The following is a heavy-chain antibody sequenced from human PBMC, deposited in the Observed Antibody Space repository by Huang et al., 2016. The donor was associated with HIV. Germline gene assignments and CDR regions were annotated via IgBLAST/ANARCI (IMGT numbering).Heavy chain of an antibody. CDR2: IYPGDSDT. CDR1: GYRFRSNW. Sequence: EVQLVQSGAEVKKHGESLKISCKGSGYRFRSNWIGWVRQMPWKGLEWMGIIYPGDSDTRYSPSCQGQVTISADKSINTAYLQWSSLKASDTAMYYCARLIGSPSFYYGLDVWGQGTTVTVSS. D-gene: IGHD3-10*01. J-gene: IGHJ6*02. CDR3: ARLIGSPSFYYGLDV. V-gene: IGHV5-51*01.